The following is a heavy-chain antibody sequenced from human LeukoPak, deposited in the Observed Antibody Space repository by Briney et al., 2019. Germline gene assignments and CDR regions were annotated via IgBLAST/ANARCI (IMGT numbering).Heavy chain of an antibody. D-gene: IGHD3-10*01. J-gene: IGHJ4*02. CDR1: GFTFSSYG. CDR3: AKIYYYGSGSYMVDY. Sequence: GESLRLSCAASGFTFSSYGMHWVRQAPGKGLEWVAFIRYDGSNKYYADSVKGRFTISRDNSKNTLYLQMNSLRAEDTAVYYCAKIYYYGSGSYMVDYWGQGTLVTVSS. V-gene: IGHV3-30*02. CDR2: IRYDGSNK.